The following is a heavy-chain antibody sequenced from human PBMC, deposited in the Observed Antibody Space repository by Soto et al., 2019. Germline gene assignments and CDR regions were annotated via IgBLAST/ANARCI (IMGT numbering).Heavy chain of an antibody. CDR1: GFTFSRYG. CDR2: VSHDGLAQ. J-gene: IGHJ4*02. V-gene: IGHV3-30*18. D-gene: IGHD6-19*01. Sequence: QVQLVESGGGVVQPGRSLRLLCEGSGFTFSRYGLHWVRQAPGMGLEWVAVVSHDGLAQYYGDSVKGRFTISRDNSQNTLDLQMNNLRTEDTAIYYCAKETIAVGGPNYFDYWGQGTLVTVSS. CDR3: AKETIAVGGPNYFDY.